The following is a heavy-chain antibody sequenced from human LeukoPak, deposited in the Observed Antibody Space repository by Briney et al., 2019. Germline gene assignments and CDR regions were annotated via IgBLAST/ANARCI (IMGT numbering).Heavy chain of an antibody. J-gene: IGHJ4*02. Sequence: GGSLRLSCAASGFTFSSYGMHWVRQAPGKGLEWVAFIRYDGSNKYYADSVKGRFTISRDNSKNTLYLQMNSLRAEDTAVYYCARVLRGLGGYFDYWGQGTLVTVSS. CDR2: IRYDGSNK. CDR1: GFTFSSYG. V-gene: IGHV3-30*02. CDR3: ARVLRGLGGYFDY. D-gene: IGHD3-10*01.